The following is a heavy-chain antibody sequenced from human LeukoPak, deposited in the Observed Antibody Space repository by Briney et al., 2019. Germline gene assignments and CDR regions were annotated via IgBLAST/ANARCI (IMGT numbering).Heavy chain of an antibody. CDR3: AKGSSSSRPYYFDF. J-gene: IGHJ4*02. V-gene: IGHV3-23*01. CDR2: IDDSGDST. CDR1: GFSFSSNA. Sequence: PEGSLRLSCAASGFSFSSNAMNWVRQAPGKGLEWVSAIDDSGDSTYYADSVKGRFTISRDNSKNTLYLQMNSLRAEDTAVYYCAKGSSSSRPYYFDFWGQGTLVTVSS. D-gene: IGHD6-6*01.